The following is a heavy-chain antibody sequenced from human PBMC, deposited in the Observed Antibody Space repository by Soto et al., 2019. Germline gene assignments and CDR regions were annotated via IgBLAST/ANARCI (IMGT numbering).Heavy chain of an antibody. CDR3: ARPRRDSTLLEAFDI. CDR1: GGSISSSRHY. J-gene: IGHJ3*02. Sequence: QLQLQESGPGLVKPSETLSLTCTVSGGSISSSRHYWGWIRQPPGKGLEWIGSIYYSGSTYYNPSLKSRVTISVDTSKNQFSLKLSSVTAADTAVYYCARPRRDSTLLEAFDIWGQGTMVTVSS. CDR2: IYYSGST. V-gene: IGHV4-39*01.